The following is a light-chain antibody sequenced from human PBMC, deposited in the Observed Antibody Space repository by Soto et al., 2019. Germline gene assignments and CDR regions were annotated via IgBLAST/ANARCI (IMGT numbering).Light chain of an antibody. CDR3: QQYGGSPT. CDR1: QSVSTWY. V-gene: IGKV3-20*01. Sequence: EIVLTQSPGTLSLSPGERATLTCRASQSVSTWYLAWYQQKPGQAPRLLISSASNRATGIPDRFSGSGSGTDFTLTISRLEPEDSAVYYCQQYGGSPTFGQGTKLEIK. J-gene: IGKJ1*01. CDR2: SAS.